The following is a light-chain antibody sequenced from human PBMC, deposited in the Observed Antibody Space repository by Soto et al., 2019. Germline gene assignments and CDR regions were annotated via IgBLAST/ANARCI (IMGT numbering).Light chain of an antibody. CDR3: QQYNSYSIT. V-gene: IGKV1-5*01. J-gene: IGKJ5*01. CDR2: DAS. CDR1: QSISSW. Sequence: DIQMTQSPSTLSSSLGDRVTITCLASQSISSWLAWYQQKPGKAPKLLIYDASSLESGVPSRFSGSGSGTEFTLTISSLQPDDFATYYCQQYNSYSITFGQGTRREIK.